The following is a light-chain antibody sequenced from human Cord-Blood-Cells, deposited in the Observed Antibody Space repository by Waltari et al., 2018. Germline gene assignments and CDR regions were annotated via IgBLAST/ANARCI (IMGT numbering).Light chain of an antibody. CDR3: NSRDSSGNHYV. CDR1: RPRSYY. Sequence: SSELTQDPAVSVALGQTVRLTCQGDRPRSYYASWYQQKPGKAPVLVIYGKNNRPSGIPDRFSGSSSGNTASLTITGAQAEDEADYYCNSRDSSGNHYVFGTGTKVTVL. CDR2: GKN. V-gene: IGLV3-19*01. J-gene: IGLJ1*01.